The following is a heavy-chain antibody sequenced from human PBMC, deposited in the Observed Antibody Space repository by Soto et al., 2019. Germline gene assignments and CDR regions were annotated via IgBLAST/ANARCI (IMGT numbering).Heavy chain of an antibody. Sequence: LRLSCAASGFTFSDYYMSWIRQAPGKGLEWVSYISSSSSYTNYADSVKGRFTISRDNAKNSLYLQMNSLRAEDTAVYYCARDRDIAATGLGYWGQGTLVTVSS. CDR1: GFTFSDYY. CDR2: ISSSSSYT. J-gene: IGHJ4*02. D-gene: IGHD2-15*01. CDR3: ARDRDIAATGLGY. V-gene: IGHV3-11*06.